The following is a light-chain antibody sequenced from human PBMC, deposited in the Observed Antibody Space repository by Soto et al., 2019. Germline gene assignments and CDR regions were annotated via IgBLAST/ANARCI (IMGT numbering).Light chain of an antibody. CDR2: GAS. Sequence: EIVMTQSPATLSVSPGERATLSCRASQSVSNSLAWYQQRPGQAPRLLIYGASTRATGIPARFSGSGSGTHFTLPIGSLHSKDFAFYLCQQYNNWPPYTFAQGTKLEIK. J-gene: IGKJ2*01. V-gene: IGKV3-15*01. CDR3: QQYNNWPPYT. CDR1: QSVSNS.